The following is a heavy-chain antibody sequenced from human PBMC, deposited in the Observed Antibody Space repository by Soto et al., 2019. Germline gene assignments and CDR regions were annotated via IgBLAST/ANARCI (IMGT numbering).Heavy chain of an antibody. CDR2: ISGSGGST. D-gene: IGHD1-26*01. V-gene: IGHV3-23*01. J-gene: IGHJ4*02. Sequence: EVPLLESGGGLVQPGGSLRLSCAASGFTFSNYAMSWVRQAPGKGLEWVSSISGSGGSTHYADSVKGRFTISRDNSNNTLYLQMNSLRAEDTAVYYCAKEDVGGYYYSGLWGQGTLVTVSS. CDR3: AKEDVGGYYYSGL. CDR1: GFTFSNYA.